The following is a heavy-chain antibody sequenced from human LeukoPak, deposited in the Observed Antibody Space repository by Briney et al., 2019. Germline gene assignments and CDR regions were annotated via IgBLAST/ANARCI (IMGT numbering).Heavy chain of an antibody. CDR1: GGSISSSIYY. CDR2: IYYNVAT. Sequence: SETLPLTCTVSGGSISSSIYYWGWFRQPPGKGLEWIGSIYYNVATYYNSSLKSRVTISVDASKNHLSLKLSSVTAADTAVYYCARVRDGYNRNWAYWGQGTLVTVSS. J-gene: IGHJ4*02. CDR3: ARVRDGYNRNWAY. V-gene: IGHV4-39*02. D-gene: IGHD5-24*01.